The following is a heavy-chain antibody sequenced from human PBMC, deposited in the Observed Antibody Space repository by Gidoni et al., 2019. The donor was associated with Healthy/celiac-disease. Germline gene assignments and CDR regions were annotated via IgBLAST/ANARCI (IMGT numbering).Heavy chain of an antibody. CDR1: GYTFTSYG. J-gene: IGHJ5*02. D-gene: IGHD2-15*01. CDR2: ISAYNGNT. CDR3: ARGPNPKSLGYCSGGSCYNPRNWFDP. V-gene: IGHV1-18*04. Sequence: QVQLVQSGAEVKKPGASVKVSCKASGYTFTSYGISWVRQAPGQGLEWMGWISAYNGNTNYAQKLQGRVTMTTDTSTSTAYMELRSLRSDDTAVYYCARGPNPKSLGYCSGGSCYNPRNWFDPWGQGTLVTVSS.